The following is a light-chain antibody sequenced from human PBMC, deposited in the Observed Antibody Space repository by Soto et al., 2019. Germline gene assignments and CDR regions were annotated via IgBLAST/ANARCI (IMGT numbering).Light chain of an antibody. CDR3: AAWDGSLNGYV. CDR2: SNN. CDR1: SSNIGSNT. J-gene: IGLJ1*01. Sequence: QSVLTQPPSASGTPGQRVTISCSGSSSNIGSNTVNWYQQLPGTAPKLLSYSNNQRPSGVPDRFSGSKSGTSASLAISGLQSEDEADYYCAAWDGSLNGYVFGTGTKLTV. V-gene: IGLV1-44*01.